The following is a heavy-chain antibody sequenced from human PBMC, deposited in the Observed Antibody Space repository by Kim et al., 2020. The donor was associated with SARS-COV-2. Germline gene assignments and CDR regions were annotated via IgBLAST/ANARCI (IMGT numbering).Heavy chain of an antibody. CDR2: INSDGSST. D-gene: IGHD1-26*01. CDR1: GFTFSSYW. Sequence: GGSLRLSCAASGFTFSSYWMHWVRQAPGKGLVWVSRINSDGSSTSYADSVKGRFTISRDNAKNTLYLQMNSLRAEDTAVYYCARVVSGSYPRDHWGQGTLVTVYS. J-gene: IGHJ4*02. CDR3: ARVVSGSYPRDH. V-gene: IGHV3-74*01.